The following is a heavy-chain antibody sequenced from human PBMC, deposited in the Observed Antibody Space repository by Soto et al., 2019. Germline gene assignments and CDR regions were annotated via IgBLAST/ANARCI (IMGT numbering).Heavy chain of an antibody. CDR1: GFTFSSSW. V-gene: IGHV3-7*01. CDR2: IKQDGSDT. CDR3: ARPLVWRDALDI. Sequence: EVQLVESGGGLVQPGGSLRLSCAASGFTFSSSWLSWVSQAPGKGLEWVASIKQDGSDTYYVDSVRGRFTISRDNSKNSLSLQMNSLRAEDQAVYYCARPLVWRDALDIRGQGTMVTFSS. D-gene: IGHD1-1*01. J-gene: IGHJ3*02.